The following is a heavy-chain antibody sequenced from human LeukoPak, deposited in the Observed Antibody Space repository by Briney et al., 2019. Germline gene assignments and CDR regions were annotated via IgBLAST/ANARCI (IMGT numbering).Heavy chain of an antibody. V-gene: IGHV1-46*01. J-gene: IGHJ5*02. CDR3: ARDDSVGGSSWYNWFDP. CDR2: INPSGGST. Sequence: ASVKVSCKASGYTFTGYYMRWVRQAPGQGLEWMGIINPSGGSTSYAQKFQGRVTMTRDTSTSTVYMELSSLRSEDTAVYYCARDDSVGGSSWYNWFDPWGQGTLVTVSS. CDR1: GYTFTGYY. D-gene: IGHD6-13*01.